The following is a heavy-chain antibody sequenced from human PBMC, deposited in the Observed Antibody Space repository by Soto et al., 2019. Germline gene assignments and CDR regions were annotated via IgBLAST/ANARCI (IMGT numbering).Heavy chain of an antibody. Sequence: ASVKVSCKASGYTFTSYDINWVRQATGQGLEWMGWMNPNSGNTGYAQKFQGRVTMTRNTSISTAYMELSSRRSEDTAVYYCARGPLTGSWFDPWGQGTVVTVSS. CDR3: ARGPLTGSWFDP. V-gene: IGHV1-8*01. CDR2: MNPNSGNT. J-gene: IGHJ5*02. CDR1: GYTFTSYD. D-gene: IGHD1-26*01.